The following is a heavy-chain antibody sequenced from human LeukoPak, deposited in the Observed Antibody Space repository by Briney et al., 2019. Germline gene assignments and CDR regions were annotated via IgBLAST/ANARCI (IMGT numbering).Heavy chain of an antibody. CDR3: ASSRYTSGYYPTYYCDY. Sequence: SETLSLTCTVPGGSTGKIYWNWIWQSPGKGLEWIGYIYYSGTTNYNPYLKSRVTISLGMSSNQFSLRLDSVTAADTAVYYCASSRYTSGYYPTYYCDYWGQGTQVTVSS. CDR1: GGSTGKIY. J-gene: IGHJ4*02. V-gene: IGHV4-59*01. CDR2: IYYSGTT. D-gene: IGHD3-22*01.